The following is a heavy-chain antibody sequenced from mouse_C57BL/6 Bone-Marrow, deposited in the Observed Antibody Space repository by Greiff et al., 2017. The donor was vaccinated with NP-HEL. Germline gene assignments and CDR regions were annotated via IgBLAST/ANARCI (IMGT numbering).Heavy chain of an antibody. V-gene: IGHV1-82*01. CDR3: AREGAITTVVPFFDY. CDR1: GYAFSSSW. J-gene: IGHJ2*01. Sequence: VKLQESGPELVKPGASVKISCKASGYAFSSSWMNWVKQRPGKGLEWIGRIYPGDGDTNYNGKFKGKATLTEDKSSSTAYMQLSSLTSEDSAVYFCAREGAITTVVPFFDYWGQGTTLTVSS. CDR2: IYPGDGDT. D-gene: IGHD1-1*01.